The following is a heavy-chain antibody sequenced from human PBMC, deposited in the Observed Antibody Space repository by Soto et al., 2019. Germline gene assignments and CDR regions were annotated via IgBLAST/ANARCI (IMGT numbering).Heavy chain of an antibody. D-gene: IGHD3-16*02. J-gene: IGHJ4*02. CDR1: GGSFSGYY. Sequence: TSETLSLTCAVYGGSFSGYYWSWIRQPPGKGLEWIGEINHSGSTNYNPSLKSRVTISVDTSKNQFSLKLSSVTAADTAVYYCASASGQYDSIWGSYRYTLDYWGQGTLVTVSS. CDR3: ASASGQYDSIWGSYRYTLDY. CDR2: INHSGST. V-gene: IGHV4-34*01.